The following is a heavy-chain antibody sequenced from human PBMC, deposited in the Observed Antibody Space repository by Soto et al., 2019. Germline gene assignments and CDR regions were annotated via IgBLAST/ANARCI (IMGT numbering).Heavy chain of an antibody. V-gene: IGHV1-18*01. D-gene: IGHD3-3*01. CDR3: ARDLLIPPFWSGYYTSNIDY. CDR1: GYTFTSYG. Sequence: ASVKVSCKASGYTFTSYGISWVRQAPGQGLERMGWISAYNGNTNYAQKLQGRVTMTTDTSTSTAYMELRSLRSDDTAVYYCARDLLIPPFWSGYYTSNIDYWGQGTLVTVSS. CDR2: ISAYNGNT. J-gene: IGHJ4*02.